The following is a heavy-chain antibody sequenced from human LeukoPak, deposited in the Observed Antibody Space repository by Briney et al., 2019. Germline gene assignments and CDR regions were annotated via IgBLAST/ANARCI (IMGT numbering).Heavy chain of an antibody. D-gene: IGHD6-13*01. CDR3: ASYIAAAGTWSRWFDP. V-gene: IGHV3-7*01. CDR1: GFTFSSYW. J-gene: IGHJ5*02. CDR2: IKQDGSEK. Sequence: GGSLRLSCTASGFTFSSYWMSWVRQAPGKGLEWEANIKQDGSEKHYVDSVKGRFTISRDDAKNSLYLQMNSLRAEDTAVYYCASYIAAAGTWSRWFDPWGQGTLVTVSS.